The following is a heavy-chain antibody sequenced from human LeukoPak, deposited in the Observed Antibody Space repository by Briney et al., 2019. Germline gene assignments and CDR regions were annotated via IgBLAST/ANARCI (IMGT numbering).Heavy chain of an antibody. V-gene: IGHV3-30*02. CDR1: GFTFSSYG. Sequence: GGSLRLSCAASGFTFSSYGMHWVRQAPGKGLEWVAFIRYDGSNKYYADSVKGRFTISRDNSKNTLYLQMNSLRAEDTAVYYCARDLTMVRGVRARAFDIWGQGTMVTVSS. J-gene: IGHJ3*02. D-gene: IGHD3-10*01. CDR2: IRYDGSNK. CDR3: ARDLTMVRGVRARAFDI.